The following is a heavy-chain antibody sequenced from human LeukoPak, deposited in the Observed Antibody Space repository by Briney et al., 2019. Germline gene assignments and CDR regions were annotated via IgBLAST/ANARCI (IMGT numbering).Heavy chain of an antibody. V-gene: IGHV3-30-3*01. J-gene: IGHJ4*02. CDR2: ISYDGSNK. D-gene: IGHD6-19*01. CDR1: GFTFSSSA. Sequence: GGSLRLSCAASGFTFSSSAMHWVRQAPDNGLEWVAVISYDGSNKYYADSVKGRFTISRDNSKNTLYLQMNSLRADDTAVYYCARDRDSSGWYEGFDYWGQGTLVTVSS. CDR3: ARDRDSSGWYEGFDY.